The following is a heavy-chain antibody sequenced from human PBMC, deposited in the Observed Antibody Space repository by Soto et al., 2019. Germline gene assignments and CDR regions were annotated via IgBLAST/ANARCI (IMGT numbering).Heavy chain of an antibody. J-gene: IGHJ4*02. Sequence: GGSLRLSCAASGFTFSSYWMHWVRQAPGKGLVWVSRINSDGSSTSYADSVKGRFTISRDNAKNTLYLQMNSLRAEDTAVYYCARSGTDYDFWSGYPPSDYWGQGTLVTVSS. CDR2: INSDGSST. V-gene: IGHV3-74*01. CDR3: ARSGTDYDFWSGYPPSDY. D-gene: IGHD3-3*01. CDR1: GFTFSSYW.